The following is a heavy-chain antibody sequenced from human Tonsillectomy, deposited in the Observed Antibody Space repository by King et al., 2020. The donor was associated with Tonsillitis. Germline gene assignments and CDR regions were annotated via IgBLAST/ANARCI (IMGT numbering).Heavy chain of an antibody. CDR1: GGSISSYY. CDR2: IYYSGST. V-gene: IGHV4-59*01. CDR3: ARYGGGGSYFDY. Sequence: VQLQESGPGLVKPSETLSLTCTVSGGSISSYYWSWIRQPPGKGLEWIGYIYYSGSTNYNPSLKSRVTISVDTSKNQFSLKLSSVTAADTAVYYCARYGGGGSYFDYWRQGTLVPVSS. J-gene: IGHJ4*02. D-gene: IGHD3-16*01.